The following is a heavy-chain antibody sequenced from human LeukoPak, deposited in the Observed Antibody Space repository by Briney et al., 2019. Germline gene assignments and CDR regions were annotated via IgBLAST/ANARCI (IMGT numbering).Heavy chain of an antibody. CDR3: TSANIVVVPAAFDAFDI. CDR2: IRRKANSYAT. J-gene: IGHJ3*02. D-gene: IGHD2-2*01. Sequence: GGSLRLSCAASGFTLSGSAMHWVRQASGKGLEWVGRIRRKANSYATAYAASVKGRFTISRDDSKNTAYLQMNSLKTEDTAVYYCTSANIVVVPAAFDAFDIWDQGTMVTVSS. CDR1: GFTLSGSA. V-gene: IGHV3-73*01.